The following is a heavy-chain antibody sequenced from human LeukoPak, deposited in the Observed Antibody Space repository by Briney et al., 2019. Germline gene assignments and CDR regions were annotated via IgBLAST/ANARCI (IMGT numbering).Heavy chain of an antibody. V-gene: IGHV3-21*01. CDR1: GFTFSSYS. D-gene: IGHD6-13*01. Sequence: GGSLRLSCAASGFTFSSYSMNWVRQAPGRGLEWVSSISSSSSYIYYADSVKGRFTISRDNAKNSLYLQMNSLRAEDTAVYYCARAQNLQYSSSWYPADAFDIWGQGTMVTVSS. J-gene: IGHJ3*02. CDR3: ARAQNLQYSSSWYPADAFDI. CDR2: ISSSSSYI.